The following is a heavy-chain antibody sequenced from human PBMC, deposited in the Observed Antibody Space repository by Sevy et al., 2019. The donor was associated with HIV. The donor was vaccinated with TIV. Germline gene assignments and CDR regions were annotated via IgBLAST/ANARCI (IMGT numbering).Heavy chain of an antibody. J-gene: IGHJ6*03. CDR3: ATDPFSVTSSNDYMDV. V-gene: IGHV3-7*01. D-gene: IGHD4-17*01. CDR2: IQEDGSGK. Sequence: GGSLRLSCAASGFTFSKYWMSWVRQAPVKGLEWVAIIQEDGSGKYYVDAVKGRFTISRDNAKNSLYLQMNSLRAEDTAVYYCATDPFSVTSSNDYMDVWGKGTTVTVSS. CDR1: GFTFSKYW.